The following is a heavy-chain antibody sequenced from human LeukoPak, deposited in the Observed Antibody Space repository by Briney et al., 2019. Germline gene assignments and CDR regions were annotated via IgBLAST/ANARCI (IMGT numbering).Heavy chain of an antibody. Sequence: GGSLRLSCAASGFTFSSYAMSWVRQAPGKGLEWVSLISGSGGGTYYAASVKGRFTISRDNSKNTLYLQMNSQRAEDTAVYYCAKGPIFGVAKGYFDYWGQGTLVTVSS. CDR3: AKGPIFGVAKGYFDY. D-gene: IGHD3-3*01. CDR1: GFTFSSYA. J-gene: IGHJ4*02. V-gene: IGHV3-23*01. CDR2: ISGSGGGT.